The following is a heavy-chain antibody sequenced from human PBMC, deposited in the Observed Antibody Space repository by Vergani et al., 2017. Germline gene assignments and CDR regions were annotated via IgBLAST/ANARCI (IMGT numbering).Heavy chain of an antibody. CDR2: MNPNSGNT. D-gene: IGHD6-19*01. CDR1: GYTFTSYD. CDR3: ARTRPKQWLVNCYGMDV. Sequence: QVQLVQSGAEVKKPGASVKVSCKASGYTFTSYDINWVRQATGQGLEWMGWMNPNSGNTGYAQKFQGRVTMTRNTSISTAYMELSSLRSEDTAVYYCARTRPKQWLVNCYGMDVWGQGTTVTVSS. J-gene: IGHJ6*02. V-gene: IGHV1-8*01.